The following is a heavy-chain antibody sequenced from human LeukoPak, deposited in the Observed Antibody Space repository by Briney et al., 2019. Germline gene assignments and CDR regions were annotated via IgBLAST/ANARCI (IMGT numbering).Heavy chain of an antibody. D-gene: IGHD1-26*01. V-gene: IGHV3-30-3*01. CDR2: ISYDGDNK. Sequence: GGSLRLSCAASGFTFSSYAMDWVRQAPGKGLEGVAVISYDGDNKYYADSVKGRFTISRDNSKNTMYLQMNSLRAEDTAIYYCAKEGDGVSYLHEWGQGTLDSVSS. CDR3: AKEGDGVSYLHE. J-gene: IGHJ4*02. CDR1: GFTFSSYA.